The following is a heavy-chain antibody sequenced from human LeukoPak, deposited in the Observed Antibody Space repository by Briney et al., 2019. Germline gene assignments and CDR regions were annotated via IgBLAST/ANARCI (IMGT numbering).Heavy chain of an antibody. J-gene: IGHJ3*02. CDR3: AKDTRYCSSTSCYPEVPPFDAFDI. V-gene: IGHV3-9*01. D-gene: IGHD2-2*01. CDR2: ISWNSGSI. CDR1: GFTFDDYA. Sequence: GGSLRLSCAASGFTFDDYAMHWVRQAPGKGLEWVSGISWNSGSIGYADSVKGRFTISRDNAKNSLYLQMNSLRAEDTASYYCAKDTRYCSSTSCYPEVPPFDAFDIWGQGTMVTVSS.